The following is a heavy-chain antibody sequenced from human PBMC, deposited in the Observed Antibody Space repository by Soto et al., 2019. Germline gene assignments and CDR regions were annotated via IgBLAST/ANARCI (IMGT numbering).Heavy chain of an antibody. D-gene: IGHD6-13*01. Sequence: GASVKVCCKASGYTFTRYGISWVRQAPGQGLEWMGWISAYNGNTNYAQKLQGRVTMTTDTSTSTAYMELRSLRSDDTAVYYCARERSSSWYLSYYGMDVWGQGTTVTVSS. CDR1: GYTFTRYG. J-gene: IGHJ6*02. CDR3: ARERSSSWYLSYYGMDV. V-gene: IGHV1-18*01. CDR2: ISAYNGNT.